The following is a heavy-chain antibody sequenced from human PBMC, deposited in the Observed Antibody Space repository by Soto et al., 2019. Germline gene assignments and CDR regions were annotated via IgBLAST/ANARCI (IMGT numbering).Heavy chain of an antibody. Sequence: PGGSLRLSCETSGFTFKSYDMTWFRQAPGKGLEWVSSITGSASSTYYADSVKGRFTITKDNSKSTLYLQMDSMRVDDTGAYFCAKDGEQRWPLAKEAFFDNWGQGTLVTVSS. CDR2: ITGSASST. CDR3: AKDGEQRWPLAKEAFFDN. CDR1: GFTFKSYD. V-gene: IGHV3-23*01. D-gene: IGHD5-18*01. J-gene: IGHJ4*02.